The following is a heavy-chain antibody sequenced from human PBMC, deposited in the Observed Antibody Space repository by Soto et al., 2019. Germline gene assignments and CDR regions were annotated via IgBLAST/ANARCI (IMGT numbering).Heavy chain of an antibody. CDR3: ARMVEVAGTVVAMDV. V-gene: IGHV3-74*01. Sequence: EVQLVESGGGLVQPGESLRLSCTASGFIFSNYWMHWVRQAPGKGLVWVSRIKNDATSPAYADSVKGRFTISRDNAKSTLYLQMNSLRADDTAVYYCARMVEVAGTVVAMDVWGQGTTVTVSS. D-gene: IGHD6-13*01. J-gene: IGHJ6*02. CDR2: IKNDATSP. CDR1: GFIFSNYW.